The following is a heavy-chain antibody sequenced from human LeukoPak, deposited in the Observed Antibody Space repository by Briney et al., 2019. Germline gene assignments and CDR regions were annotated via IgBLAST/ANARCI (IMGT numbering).Heavy chain of an antibody. CDR3: ARFSGSDNAVDI. CDR2: IYYRGST. V-gene: IGHV4-59*08. D-gene: IGHD5-12*01. J-gene: IGHJ3*02. Sequence: SETLSLTCTVSGGSISSDYWSWIRQPPGKGLEWTGYIYYRGSTSYNPSLKSRVTISIDTSKNRFSLKLSSVTAADTAVYYCARFSGSDNAVDIWGQGTMVTVSS. CDR1: GGSISSDY.